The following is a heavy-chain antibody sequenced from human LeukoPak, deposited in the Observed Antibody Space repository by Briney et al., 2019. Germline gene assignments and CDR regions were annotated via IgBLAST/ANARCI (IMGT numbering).Heavy chain of an antibody. Sequence: GGSLRLSCAASGFTFSSYWMTWVRQVPGKGLEWVANIKQDGSEKYYVDSVKGRFTISRDNAKNSLYLQMNSLRAEDTAVYYCAREGYDSSGYHWGHFDYWGQGTLVTVSS. CDR1: GFTFSSYW. V-gene: IGHV3-7*01. J-gene: IGHJ4*02. D-gene: IGHD3-22*01. CDR2: IKQDGSEK. CDR3: AREGYDSSGYHWGHFDY.